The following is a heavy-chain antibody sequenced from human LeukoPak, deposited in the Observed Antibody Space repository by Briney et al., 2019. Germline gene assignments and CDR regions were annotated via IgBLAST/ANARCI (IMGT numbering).Heavy chain of an antibody. CDR1: GFTFGDYA. CDR3: VKEYSGNWRAFFDF. D-gene: IGHD1-26*01. Sequence: AGGSLRLSCAASGFTFGDYAMHWVRQAPGKGLEWVSGINWNSGTIAYADSVKGRFTISRDNAKNSLYLQMNSLRAEDTAFYYCVKEYSGNWRAFFDFWGQGSPVTVSS. V-gene: IGHV3-9*01. CDR2: INWNSGTI. J-gene: IGHJ4*02.